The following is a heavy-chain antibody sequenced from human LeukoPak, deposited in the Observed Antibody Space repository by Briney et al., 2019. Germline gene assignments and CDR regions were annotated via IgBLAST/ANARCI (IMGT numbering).Heavy chain of an antibody. V-gene: IGHV3-30-3*02. CDR2: ISYDGSNK. CDR1: GFTFSSYA. Sequence: GGSLRLSCAASGFTFSSYAMHWVRQAPGKGLEWVAVISYDGSNKYYADSVKGRLTISRDNSKNTLYLQMNSLRAEDTAVYYCAKMIAVAGRYNWFDPWGQGTLVTVSS. J-gene: IGHJ5*02. CDR3: AKMIAVAGRYNWFDP. D-gene: IGHD6-19*01.